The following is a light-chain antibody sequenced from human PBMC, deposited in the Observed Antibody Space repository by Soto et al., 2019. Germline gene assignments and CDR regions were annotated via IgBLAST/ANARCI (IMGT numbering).Light chain of an antibody. J-gene: IGKJ1*01. Sequence: AIQMTQSPSSLSASVGDRVTITCRSSQGIRNDLGWYKQKPGKAPKLLNYGATTLQSGVPSRFSGSGSVTDFTLTISSLQPGDFATYYCLQHFNYPWTFGQGTKVEIK. CDR3: LQHFNYPWT. CDR2: GAT. CDR1: QGIRND. V-gene: IGKV1-6*01.